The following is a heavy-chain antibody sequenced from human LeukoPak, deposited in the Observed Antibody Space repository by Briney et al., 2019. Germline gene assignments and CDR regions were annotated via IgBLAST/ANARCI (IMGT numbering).Heavy chain of an antibody. CDR2: MKEDGSDE. D-gene: IGHD3-16*01. J-gene: IGHJ1*01. CDR3: ARGGAGGGYFPT. Sequence: GGSLRLSCVASGFSFSDSTMSWVRQAAGKGLEWVAKMKEDGSDENYVDSVKGRFTISRDNARNSLHLQMKSLRADDTAVYFCARGGAGGGYFPTWGQGILVIVSS. CDR1: GFSFSDST. V-gene: IGHV3-7*03.